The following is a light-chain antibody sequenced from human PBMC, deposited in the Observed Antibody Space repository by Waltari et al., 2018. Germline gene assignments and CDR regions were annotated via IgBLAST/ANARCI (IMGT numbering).Light chain of an antibody. CDR2: AAS. CDR3: QQYGSSPLYT. Sequence: IVLTQSPGTLSLSPGESATLSCRASQSITNNYLAWYQQRPGQAPRILIYAASSRVTGIPDRFSGSGSGTGFTLTISRLEPEDFAVYYCQQYGSSPLYTFGQGTKLEIK. CDR1: QSITNNY. J-gene: IGKJ2*01. V-gene: IGKV3-20*01.